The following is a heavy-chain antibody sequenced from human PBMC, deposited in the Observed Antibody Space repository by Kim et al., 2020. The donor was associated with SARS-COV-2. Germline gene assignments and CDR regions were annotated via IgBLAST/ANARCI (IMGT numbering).Heavy chain of an antibody. J-gene: IGHJ4*02. CDR3: AKAHRRNTAMVRGVDY. CDR2: ISYDGSNK. Sequence: GGSLRLSCAASGFTFSSYGMHWVRQAPGKGLEWVAVISYDGSNKYYADSVKGRFTISRDNSKNTLYLQMNSLRAEDTAVYYCAKAHRRNTAMVRGVDYWGQGTLVTVSS. D-gene: IGHD5-18*01. CDR1: GFTFSSYG. V-gene: IGHV3-30*18.